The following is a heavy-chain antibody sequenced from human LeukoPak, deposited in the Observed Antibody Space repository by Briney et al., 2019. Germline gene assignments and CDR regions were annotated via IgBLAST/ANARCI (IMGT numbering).Heavy chain of an antibody. CDR2: IWHDGSNK. Sequence: GGSLRLSCAASGFTFSSYAMHWVRQAPGKGLEWVAVIWHDGSNKYYTDSVKGRFTISRDDSKNTLYLQMNSLKAEDTAVYYCARPDYGASGDYWGQGTLVTVSS. D-gene: IGHD4-17*01. CDR3: ARPDYGASGDY. V-gene: IGHV3-33*08. CDR1: GFTFSSYA. J-gene: IGHJ4*02.